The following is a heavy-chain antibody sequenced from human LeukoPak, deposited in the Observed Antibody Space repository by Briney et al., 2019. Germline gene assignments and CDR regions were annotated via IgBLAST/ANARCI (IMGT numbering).Heavy chain of an antibody. CDR3: ARGSFGGFSPYGMDV. J-gene: IGHJ6*02. CDR2: IWYDGSNK. Sequence: QPGRSLRLSCAASGFTFSSYGMLWVRQAPGKGLEWVAVIWYDGSNKYYADSVKGRFTISRDNSKNTLYLQMNSLRAEDTAVYYCARGSFGGFSPYGMDVWGQGTTVTVCS. CDR1: GFTFSSYG. V-gene: IGHV3-33*01. D-gene: IGHD3-3*01.